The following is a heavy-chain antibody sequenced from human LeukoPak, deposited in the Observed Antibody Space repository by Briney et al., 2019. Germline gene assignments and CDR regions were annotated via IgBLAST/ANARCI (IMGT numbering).Heavy chain of an antibody. V-gene: IGHV3-9*03. Sequence: GGSLRLSCAASGFTFDDYAMHWVRQAPGKGLEWVSGISWNSGSIGYADSVKGRFTISRDNAKNSLYLQMNSLRAEDMALYYCAKSGCYDLMGGFEYWGQGTLVTVSS. CDR1: GFTFDDYA. J-gene: IGHJ4*02. D-gene: IGHD3-3*01. CDR3: AKSGCYDLMGGFEY. CDR2: ISWNSGSI.